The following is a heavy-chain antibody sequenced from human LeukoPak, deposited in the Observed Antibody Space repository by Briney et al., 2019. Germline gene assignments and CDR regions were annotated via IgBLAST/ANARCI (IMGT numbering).Heavy chain of an antibody. D-gene: IGHD2-2*01. CDR1: GXSLSDYY. CDR3: ARARCSTTACYLGFDS. J-gene: IGHJ4*02. V-gene: IGHV4-4*07. Sequence: SETLSLTCTVSGXSLSDYYGTWIRQPAGKGLEWIGRIYTSGSTIYNPSLRSRLTMSVDTSKNQFSLNLRSVTAADTAFYYCARARCSTTACYLGFDSWGQGTLVTVTS. CDR2: IYTSGST.